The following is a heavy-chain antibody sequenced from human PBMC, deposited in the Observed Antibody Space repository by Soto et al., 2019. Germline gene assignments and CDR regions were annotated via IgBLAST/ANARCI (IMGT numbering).Heavy chain of an antibody. CDR3: AHRATMTIFGLIIDNGIWFDP. CDR1: GFSLSTSGAA. J-gene: IGHJ5*02. V-gene: IGHV2-5*02. Sequence: QINLIESGPTLVKPTQTLTLTCTFSGFSLSTSGAAVGWVRQPPGRALEWLALIYWDGDKRYNASLGNRLTITNDTSMNQVVLTLTNVDPADTATYYCAHRATMTIFGLIIDNGIWFDPWCQGTRVIVSS. D-gene: IGHD3-3*01. CDR2: IYWDGDK.